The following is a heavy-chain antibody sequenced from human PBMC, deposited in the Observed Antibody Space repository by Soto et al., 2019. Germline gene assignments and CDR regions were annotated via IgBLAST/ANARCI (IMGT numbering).Heavy chain of an antibody. CDR1: GFTFSSYW. Sequence: EVQLVESGGGLVQPGGSLRLSCAASGFTFSSYWMHWVRQAPGKGLVWVSRINSDGSSTTYADSVKGRFTISRDNAKNTLYLQMNSLRGEDTAVYYCARVETCSSTSCYSVFDYWGQGTLVTVSS. J-gene: IGHJ4*02. CDR3: ARVETCSSTSCYSVFDY. D-gene: IGHD2-2*01. CDR2: INSDGSST. V-gene: IGHV3-74*03.